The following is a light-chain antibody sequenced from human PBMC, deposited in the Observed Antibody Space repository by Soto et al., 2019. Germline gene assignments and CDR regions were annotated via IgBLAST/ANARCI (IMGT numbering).Light chain of an antibody. Sequence: QSALTQPASVSGSPGQSITISCTGTSSDVGAYDYVSWYQQHPDKAPKLMIYEVSYRPSGVSNRFSDSKSVNTATLTISGLQAEDEADYYCSSYTTSSTRVFGTGTKVTVL. V-gene: IGLV2-14*03. J-gene: IGLJ1*01. CDR1: SSDVGAYDY. CDR2: EVS. CDR3: SSYTTSSTRV.